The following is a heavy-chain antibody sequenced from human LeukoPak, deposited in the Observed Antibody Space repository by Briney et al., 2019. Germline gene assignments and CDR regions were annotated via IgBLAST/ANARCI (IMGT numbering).Heavy chain of an antibody. CDR1: GGSISSSSYY. CDR3: AREHYDYGDYGYYFDY. J-gene: IGHJ4*02. V-gene: IGHV4-39*02. CDR2: IYYSGST. D-gene: IGHD4-17*01. Sequence: PSETLSLTCTVSGGSISSSSYYWGWIRQPPGKGLEWIGSIYYSGSTYYNPSLKSRVTISVDTSKNQFSLKLSSVTAADTAVYYCAREHYDYGDYGYYFDYWGQGTLVTVSS.